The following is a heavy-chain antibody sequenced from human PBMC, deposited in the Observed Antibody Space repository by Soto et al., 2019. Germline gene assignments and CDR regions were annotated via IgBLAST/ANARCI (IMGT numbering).Heavy chain of an antibody. J-gene: IGHJ4*02. CDR1: GDSVSSNSAA. D-gene: IGHD5-18*01. CDR3: ARGGDLYTAIDV. CDR2: TYYRSKWYN. Sequence: SQTLSLTCAISGDSVSSNSAAWNWIRQSPSRGLEWLGRTYYRSKWYNDYAVSVKSRITINPDTSKNQFSLQLNSVTPEDTAVYDGARGGDLYTAIDVWGQGTLVTVAS. V-gene: IGHV6-1*01.